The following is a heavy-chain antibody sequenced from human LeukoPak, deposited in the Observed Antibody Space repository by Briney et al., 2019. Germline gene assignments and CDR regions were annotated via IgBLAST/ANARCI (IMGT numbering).Heavy chain of an antibody. CDR3: ARETHVTGTTDFGFDY. J-gene: IGHJ4*02. CDR1: GGSISRYY. D-gene: IGHD1-7*01. V-gene: IGHV4-31*03. CDR2: IYYSGST. Sequence: PSETLSLTCTVSGGSISRYYGSWIRQHPGKGLEWIGYIYYSGSTYYNPSLKSRVTISVDTSKNQFSLKLSSVTAADTAVYYCARETHVTGTTDFGFDYWGQGTLVTVSS.